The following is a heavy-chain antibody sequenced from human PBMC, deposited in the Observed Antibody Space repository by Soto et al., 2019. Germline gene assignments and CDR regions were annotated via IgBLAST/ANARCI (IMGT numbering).Heavy chain of an antibody. CDR1: GFTFGDYA. V-gene: IGHV3-49*03. D-gene: IGHD5-12*01. CDR3: QVDGYNSSYYGMDV. CDR2: IRSKAYGGTT. J-gene: IGHJ6*02. Sequence: GGSLRLSCTASGFTFGDYAMSWFRQAPGKGLEWVGFIRSKAYGGTTEYAASVKGRFTISRDDSKSIAHLQMNSLKTEDTAVYYCQVDGYNSSYYGMDVWGQGTTVTVSS.